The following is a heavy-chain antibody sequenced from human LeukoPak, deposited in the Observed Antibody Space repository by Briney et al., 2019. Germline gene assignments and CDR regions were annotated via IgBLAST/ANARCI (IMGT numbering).Heavy chain of an antibody. D-gene: IGHD5-18*01. CDR2: IRYDGSNK. V-gene: IGHV3-30*02. CDR3: AKDFHYGYGY. Sequence: GGSLRLSCAASGFTFSSYGMHWVRQAPGKGLEWVAFIRYDGSNKYYADSVKGRFTVSRDNSKNTLYLQMNTLRAEDSAVYYCAKDFHYGYGYWGQGTLVTVSS. J-gene: IGHJ4*02. CDR1: GFTFSSYG.